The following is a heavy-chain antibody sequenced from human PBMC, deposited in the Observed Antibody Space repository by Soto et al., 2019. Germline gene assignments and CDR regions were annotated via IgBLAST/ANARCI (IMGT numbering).Heavy chain of an antibody. CDR1: GYTFTSYG. CDR3: ARHNRYSSTWFEGWFDP. D-gene: IGHD6-13*01. J-gene: IGHJ5*02. V-gene: IGHV1-18*01. CDR2: ISAYNGNT. Sequence: ASVKVSCKASGYTFTSYGISWVRQAPGQGLEWMGWISAYNGNTNYAQKLQGRVTMTTDTSTSTAYMELRSLRSDDTAVYYCARHNRYSSTWFEGWFDPWGQGTLVTVSS.